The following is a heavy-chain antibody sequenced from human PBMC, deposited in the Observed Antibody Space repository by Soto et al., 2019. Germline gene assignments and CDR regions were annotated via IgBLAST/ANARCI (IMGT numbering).Heavy chain of an antibody. CDR2: IGTAGDT. V-gene: IGHV3-13*01. Sequence: GGSLRLSCAASGFTFSSYDMHWVRQATGKGLEWVSAIGTAGDTYYPGSVKGRFTNSRVNAKNFLYLQMNSLRAGDTAVYYCARGDTYYYYMDVWGKGTTVTVSS. J-gene: IGHJ6*03. CDR3: ARGDTYYYYMDV. D-gene: IGHD2-21*01. CDR1: GFTFSSYD.